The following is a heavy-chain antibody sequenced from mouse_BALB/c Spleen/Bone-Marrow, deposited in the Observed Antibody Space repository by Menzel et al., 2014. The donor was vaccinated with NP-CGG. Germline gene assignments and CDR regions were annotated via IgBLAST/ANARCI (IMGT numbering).Heavy chain of an antibody. D-gene: IGHD2-4*01. CDR1: GYTLTSYY. J-gene: IGHJ4*01. CDR2: IYPGDFNT. V-gene: IGHV1S56*01. Sequence: VKLMESGPELVKPGASARISCKASGYTLTSYYIYWVRQRPGQGLEWIGWIYPGDFNTKYNEKFKGKATLTADKSSSTAYMQLSSLTSEDSAVYFCARKSQRAYDSMNYWGQGTSVTVSS. CDR3: ARKSQRAYDSMNY.